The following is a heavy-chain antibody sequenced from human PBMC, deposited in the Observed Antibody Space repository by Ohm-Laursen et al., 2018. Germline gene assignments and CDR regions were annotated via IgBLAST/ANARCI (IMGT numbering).Heavy chain of an antibody. CDR1: GGSISSYY. J-gene: IGHJ4*02. Sequence: SETLSLTCTVPGGSISSYYWSWIRQPAGKGLEWIGRIYTSGSTNYNPSLKSRVTMSVDTSKNQFSLKLSSVTAADTAVYYCARAAGSSGWYYFDYWGQGTLVTVSS. CDR3: ARAAGSSGWYYFDY. V-gene: IGHV4-4*07. D-gene: IGHD6-19*01. CDR2: IYTSGST.